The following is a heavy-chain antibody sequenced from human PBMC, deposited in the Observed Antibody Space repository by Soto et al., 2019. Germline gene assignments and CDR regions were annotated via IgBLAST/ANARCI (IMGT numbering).Heavy chain of an antibody. V-gene: IGHV1-69*06. J-gene: IGHJ4*02. CDR2: IIPIFGTA. CDR3: ARDAPRRYCSGGSCTLPNYFDY. CDR1: GGTFSSYA. Sequence: SVKVSCKASGGTFSSYAISWVLQAPGQGPEWMGGIIPIFGTANYAQKFQGRVTITADKSTSTAYMELSSLRSEDTAVYYCARDAPRRYCSGGSCTLPNYFDYWGQGTLVTVSS. D-gene: IGHD2-15*01.